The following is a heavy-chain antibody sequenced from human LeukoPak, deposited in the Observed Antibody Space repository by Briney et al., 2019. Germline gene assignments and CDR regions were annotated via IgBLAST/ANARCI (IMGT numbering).Heavy chain of an antibody. CDR2: IRYDGSNK. J-gene: IGHJ4*02. CDR3: AKTSLERQRGFDY. Sequence: GGSLRLSCAASGFTFSSYGMHWVRQAPGKGLEWVAFIRYDGSNKYYADSVKGRFTISRDNSKNTLYLQMNSLRAEDTAVYYCAKTSLERQRGFDYWGQGTLVTVSS. CDR1: GFTFSSYG. V-gene: IGHV3-30*02. D-gene: IGHD1-1*01.